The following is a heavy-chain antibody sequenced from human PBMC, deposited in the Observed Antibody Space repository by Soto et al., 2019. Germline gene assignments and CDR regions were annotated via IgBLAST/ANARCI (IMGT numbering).Heavy chain of an antibody. V-gene: IGHV4-39*01. Sequence: QLQLQESGPGLVKPSETLSLTCTVSGGSISSSSYYWGWIRQPPGKGLEWIGSIYYSGSTYYNPSLKSRVTISVDTSKNQCSLNLSSVTAADTAVYYCARLNIVVVPAAMPRSRWFDPWGQGTLVTVSS. CDR2: IYYSGST. CDR3: ARLNIVVVPAAMPRSRWFDP. J-gene: IGHJ5*02. CDR1: GGSISSSSYY. D-gene: IGHD2-2*01.